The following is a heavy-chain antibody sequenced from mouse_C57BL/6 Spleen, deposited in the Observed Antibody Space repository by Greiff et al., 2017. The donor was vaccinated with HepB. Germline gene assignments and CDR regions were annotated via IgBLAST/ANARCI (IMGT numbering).Heavy chain of an antibody. CDR3: TTTTMVKRFAY. V-gene: IGHV14-4*01. J-gene: IGHJ3*01. CDR1: GFNIKDDY. CDR2: IDPENGDT. Sequence: EVKLQESGAELVRPGASVKLSCTASGFNIKDDYMHWVKQRPEQGLEWIGWIDPENGDTEYASKFQGKATITADTSSNTSYLQLSSLTSEDTAVYYCTTTTMVKRFAYWGQGTLVTVSA. D-gene: IGHD2-1*01.